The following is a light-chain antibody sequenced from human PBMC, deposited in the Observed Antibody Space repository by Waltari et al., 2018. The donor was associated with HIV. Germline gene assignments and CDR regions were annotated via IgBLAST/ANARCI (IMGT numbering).Light chain of an antibody. J-gene: IGKJ5*01. CDR1: QRVSGY. V-gene: IGKV3-20*01. Sequence: EIVLTQSPGTLSLSPGERATLSCRASQRVSGYLAWYQQKPGQAPRLLIYGASSRATGSPDRFSGSGSGTDFTLTISRLEPEDFAVYYCQQSYSTPITFGQGTRLEIK. CDR2: GAS. CDR3: QQSYSTPIT.